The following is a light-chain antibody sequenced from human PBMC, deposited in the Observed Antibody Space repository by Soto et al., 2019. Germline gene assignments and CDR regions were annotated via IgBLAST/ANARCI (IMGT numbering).Light chain of an antibody. Sequence: EMVMTQSPATLSVSPGERATLSCRASQNLSRNLAWYQQQPGQAPRLLIFYASTRATGIPARFSGSGSGTGFTITISSLQSEDFAVYSCQQYDKWPHTFGQGTKLEIK. CDR2: YAS. CDR3: QQYDKWPHT. J-gene: IGKJ2*01. V-gene: IGKV3-15*01. CDR1: QNLSRN.